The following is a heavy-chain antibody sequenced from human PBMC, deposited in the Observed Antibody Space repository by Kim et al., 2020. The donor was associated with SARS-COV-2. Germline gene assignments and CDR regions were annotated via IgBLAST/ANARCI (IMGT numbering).Heavy chain of an antibody. Sequence: GGSLRLSCAASGFIFRNYGMHWVRQVPGKGLQWVSVISYDGSHKFYADSVKGRFTISRDNSKNTLSLQMNSLRAEDTAVYYCAGLRSSGTYYVDYWGQGTLVIVSS. CDR1: GFIFRNYG. CDR2: ISYDGSHK. V-gene: IGHV3-30*03. CDR3: AGLRSSGTYYVDY. D-gene: IGHD5-12*01. J-gene: IGHJ4*02.